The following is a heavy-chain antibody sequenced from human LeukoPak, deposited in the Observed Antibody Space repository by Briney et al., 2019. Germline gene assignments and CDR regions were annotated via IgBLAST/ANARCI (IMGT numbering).Heavy chain of an antibody. CDR3: ARLPVDTAMVRRSYWYFDL. CDR1: GGSISSGGYS. Sequence: PSETLSLTCAVSGGSISSGGYSWSWIRQPAGKGLEWIGRIYTSGSTNYNPSLKSRVTMSVDTSKNQFSLKLSSVTAADTAVYYCARLPVDTAMVRRSYWYFDLWGRGTLVTVSS. J-gene: IGHJ2*01. V-gene: IGHV4-61*02. D-gene: IGHD5-18*01. CDR2: IYTSGST.